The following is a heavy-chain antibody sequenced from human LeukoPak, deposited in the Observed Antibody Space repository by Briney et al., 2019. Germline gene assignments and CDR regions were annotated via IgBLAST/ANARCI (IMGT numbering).Heavy chain of an antibody. CDR2: IYYSGST. CDR3: ARLGGPHYYYYGMDV. J-gene: IGHJ6*02. V-gene: IGHV4-31*03. CDR1: GGSISSGGYY. Sequence: SQTLSLTCTVSGGSISSGGYYWSWIRQHPGKGLEWIGYIYYSGSTYYNPSLKSRATISVDTSKNQFSLKLSSVTAADTAVYYCARLGGPHYYYYGMDVWGQGTTVTVSS.